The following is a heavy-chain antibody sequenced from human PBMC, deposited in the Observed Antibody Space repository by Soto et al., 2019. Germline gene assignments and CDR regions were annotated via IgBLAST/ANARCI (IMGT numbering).Heavy chain of an antibody. D-gene: IGHD3-10*01. CDR1: GGSISSGGYY. J-gene: IGHJ6*03. V-gene: IGHV4-31*03. CDR2: IYYSGST. Sequence: PSETLSLTCTVSGGSISSGGYYWSWIRQHPGKGLEWIGYIYYSGSTYYNPSLKSRVTISVDTSKNQFSLKLSSVTAADTAVYYCATGAMVRGVIIPYYMDVWGKGTTVTVSS. CDR3: ATGAMVRGVIIPYYMDV.